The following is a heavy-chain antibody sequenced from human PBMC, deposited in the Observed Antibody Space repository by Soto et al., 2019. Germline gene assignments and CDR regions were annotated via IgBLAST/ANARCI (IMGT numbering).Heavy chain of an antibody. D-gene: IGHD2-21*02. V-gene: IGHV1-24*01. CDR3: ARTKGGNSEFGAFDI. CDR1: GYTLTELS. CDR2: FDPEDGER. Sequence: ASVKVSCRVSGYTLTELSMHWVRQAPGKGLEWMGGFDPEDGERIYAQKFQGRVTITADESTSTAYMELSSLRSEETAVYYCARTKGGNSEFGAFDIWGQGTMVTVSS. J-gene: IGHJ3*02.